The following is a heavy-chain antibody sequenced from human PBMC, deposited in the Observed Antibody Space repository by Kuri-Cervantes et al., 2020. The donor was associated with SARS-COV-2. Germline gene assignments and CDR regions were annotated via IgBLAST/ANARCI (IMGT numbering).Heavy chain of an antibody. D-gene: IGHD2/OR15-2a*01. CDR3: ARDNVLFYGCGFDY. V-gene: IGHV4-59*01. CDR2: FYTSGVT. J-gene: IGHJ4*02. Sequence: SETLSLTCSVSGGSISSYYWGWIRQPPWKGLEWIGYFYTSGVTNYNPSLKSRVTISVDTSKNQLSLILSSVTAEYTAVYYCARDNVLFYGCGFDYWGQGTLVTVSS. CDR1: GGSISSYY.